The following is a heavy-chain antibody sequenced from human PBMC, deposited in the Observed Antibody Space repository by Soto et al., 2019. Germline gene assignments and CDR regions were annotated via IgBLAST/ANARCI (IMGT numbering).Heavy chain of an antibody. CDR3: ARVIPGPEAWFHP. J-gene: IGHJ5*02. CDR1: GNTFTNFG. CDR2: LSPYTDDP. Sequence: QGRLVQSGVEVKKPGASVRVSCSASGNTFTNFGVTWVRQAPGQGLEWMGWLSPYTDDPSYAQKFQGRVTMTTDTSTNTAYLDLRSLTFDDTAVYYCARVIPGPEAWFHPWGQGTLVTVSS. V-gene: IGHV1-18*01. D-gene: IGHD2-21*01.